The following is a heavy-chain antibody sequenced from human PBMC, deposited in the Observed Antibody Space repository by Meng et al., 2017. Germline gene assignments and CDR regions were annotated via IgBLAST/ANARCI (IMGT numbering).Heavy chain of an antibody. CDR1: GGSISSSNW. CDR2: IYHSGST. CDR3: ARVVAATTLFLDY. V-gene: IGHV4-4*02. D-gene: IGHD2-15*01. Sequence: QVQLQESGPGLGKPSGTLSLTCAVSGGSISSSNWWSWVRQPPGKGLEWIGEIYHSGSTNYNPSLKSRVTISVDKPKNQFSLKLSSVTAADTAVYYCARVVAATTLFLDYWGQGTLVTVSS. J-gene: IGHJ4*02.